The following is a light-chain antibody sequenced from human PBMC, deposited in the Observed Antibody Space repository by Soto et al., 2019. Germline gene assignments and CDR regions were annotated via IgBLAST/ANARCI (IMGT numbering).Light chain of an antibody. J-gene: IGLJ1*01. CDR2: YDS. Sequence: SYELTQPPSVSVAREKTARLTCGGDNIGSKRVHWYRQKPGQAPVLVIYYDSDRPSGIPERFSGSNSGNTATLTINRVEAGDDADYYCQVWDITTDHYVFGTGTKLTVL. CDR1: NIGSKR. CDR3: QVWDITTDHYV. V-gene: IGLV3-21*04.